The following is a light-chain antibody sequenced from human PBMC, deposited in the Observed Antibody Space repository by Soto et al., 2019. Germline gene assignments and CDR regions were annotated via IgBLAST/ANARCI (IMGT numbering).Light chain of an antibody. CDR2: DAS. CDR3: QQYGGSPRT. Sequence: EIVLTQSPATLSLSPGERATLSCRASQSVSSYLAWYQQKPGQAHRLLIHDASSRATGIPDRFSGSGSGTDFTLTISRLEPEEFAVYYCQQYGGSPRTVGQGTKVDIK. J-gene: IGKJ1*01. V-gene: IGKV3-20*01. CDR1: QSVSSY.